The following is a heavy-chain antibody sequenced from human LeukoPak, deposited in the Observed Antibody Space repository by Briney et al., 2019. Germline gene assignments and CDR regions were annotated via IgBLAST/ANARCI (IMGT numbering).Heavy chain of an antibody. V-gene: IGHV4-34*01. CDR1: GGSSSGYY. CDR3: ARGRYCSGGSCYSGGRYYYGMDV. D-gene: IGHD2-15*01. J-gene: IGHJ6*02. CDR2: LNHGGTT. Sequence: PSETLSLTCAVYGGSSSGYYWRRLRQPPGKGLEGIGELNHGGTTDYQPFLKSRVTISVDTSKNQFSLKLSSVTAADTAVYYCARGRYCSGGSCYSGGRYYYGMDVWGQGTTVTVSS.